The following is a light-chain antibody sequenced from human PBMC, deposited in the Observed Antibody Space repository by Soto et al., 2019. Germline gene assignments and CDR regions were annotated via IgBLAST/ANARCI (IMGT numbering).Light chain of an antibody. CDR1: QSISSY. CDR2: AAS. CDR3: QKSYSTFWT. Sequence: DIQMTQSPSSLSASVGDRVTITCRASQSISSYLNWYQQKPGKAPKLLIYAASSLQSGVPSRFSGSGSGTDFTLTISSLQPEDFATYYCQKSYSTFWTFGPGTKVDIK. J-gene: IGKJ3*01. V-gene: IGKV1-39*01.